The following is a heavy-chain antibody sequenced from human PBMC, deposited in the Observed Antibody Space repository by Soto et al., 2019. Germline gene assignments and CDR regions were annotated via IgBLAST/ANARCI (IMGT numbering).Heavy chain of an antibody. Sequence: QVQLVESGGGVVQPGRSLRLSCAASGFTFSSYAMHWVRQAPGKGLEWVAVISYDGSNKYYADSVKGRFTISRDNSKNSLYLQMNSLRAEDTAVYYCARGALSDYYFDYWGQGTLVTVSS. CDR2: ISYDGSNK. V-gene: IGHV3-30-3*01. CDR1: GFTFSSYA. D-gene: IGHD2-21*02. CDR3: ARGALSDYYFDY. J-gene: IGHJ4*02.